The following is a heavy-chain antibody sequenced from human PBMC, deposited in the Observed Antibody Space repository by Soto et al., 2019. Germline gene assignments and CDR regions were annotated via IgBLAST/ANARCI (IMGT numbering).Heavy chain of an antibody. CDR3: ARDPLWGTAMVLWYFDL. Sequence: QVQLVESGGGVVQPGRSLRLSCAASGFTFSSYAMHWVRQAPGKGLEWVAVISYDGSNKYYADSVKGRLTISRDNSKNTLYLQMNRLRAEDTAVYYCARDPLWGTAMVLWYFDLWGRGTLVTVSS. J-gene: IGHJ2*01. CDR1: GFTFSSYA. D-gene: IGHD5-18*01. CDR2: ISYDGSNK. V-gene: IGHV3-30-3*01.